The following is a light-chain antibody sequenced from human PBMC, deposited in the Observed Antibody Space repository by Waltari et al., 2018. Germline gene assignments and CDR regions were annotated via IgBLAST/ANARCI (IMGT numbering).Light chain of an antibody. J-gene: IGKJ3*01. CDR1: QSLLHRKGKNY. Sequence: DIVMTQSPLSLPVTPGEPASISCRSTQSLLHRKGKNYFDWYLQKPGQSPQLLIYLGSNRASGVPDRFSGSGSGTDFTLKISRVEAEDVGFYYCMHALETRNTFGPGTKVDIK. CDR3: MHALETRNT. V-gene: IGKV2-28*01. CDR2: LGS.